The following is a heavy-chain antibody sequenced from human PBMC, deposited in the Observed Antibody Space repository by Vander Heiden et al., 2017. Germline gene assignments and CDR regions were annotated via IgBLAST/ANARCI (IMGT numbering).Heavy chain of an antibody. CDR2: IIPIFGTA. CDR1: GRTFSSYA. J-gene: IGHJ6*02. D-gene: IGHD2-2*01. V-gene: IGHV1-69*01. Sequence: QVQLVQSGSEVKKPGSSVKVSCKASGRTFSSYAIGWVRQAPGQGLEWMGGIIPIFGTANYAQKFQGRVTITADESTSTAYMELSSLRSEDTAVYYCARADMGYCSSTSCLGGMDVWGQGTTVTVSS. CDR3: ARADMGYCSSTSCLGGMDV.